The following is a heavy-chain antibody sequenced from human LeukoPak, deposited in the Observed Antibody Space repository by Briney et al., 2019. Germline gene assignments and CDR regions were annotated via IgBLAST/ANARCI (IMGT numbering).Heavy chain of an antibody. V-gene: IGHV4-59*01. CDR3: ARFDSTGYYWDPPTPHAFDI. Sequence: SETLSLTCTVSDGPISSYYWSWIRQPPGKGLEWIGYIYYSGSTNYNPSLKRRDTISVDTSKNQFSLKLSSVTDADTAVYYCARFDSTGYYWDPPTPHAFDIWGQGTMVTVSS. J-gene: IGHJ3*02. D-gene: IGHD3-22*01. CDR1: DGPISSYY. CDR2: IYYSGST.